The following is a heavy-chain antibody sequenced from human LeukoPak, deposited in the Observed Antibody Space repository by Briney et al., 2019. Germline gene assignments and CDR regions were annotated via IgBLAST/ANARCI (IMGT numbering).Heavy chain of an antibody. D-gene: IGHD3-22*01. CDR1: GFTFNKYS. CDR2: IWYDGSNK. V-gene: IGHV3-33*08. J-gene: IGHJ3*02. CDR3: ARDQYYYDSSGYQNAFDI. Sequence: GGSLRLSCAASGFTFNKYSFHWVRQAPGKGLEWVAVIWYDGSNKYYADSVKGRFTISRDNSKNTLYLQMNSLRAEDTAVYYCARDQYYYDSSGYQNAFDIWGQGTMVTVSS.